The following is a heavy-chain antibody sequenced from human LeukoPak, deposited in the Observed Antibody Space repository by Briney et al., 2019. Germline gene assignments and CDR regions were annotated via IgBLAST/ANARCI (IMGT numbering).Heavy chain of an antibody. V-gene: IGHV3-23*01. CDR3: AKATYDFWSGYPSLVDY. J-gene: IGHJ4*02. CDR2: ISGSGGST. Sequence: GGSLRLSCAASGFTFSSYAMSWVRQAPGRGLEWVSAISGSGGSTYYADSVKGRFTISRDNSKNTLYLQMNSLRAEDTAVYYCAKATYDFWSGYPSLVDYWGQGTLVTVSS. D-gene: IGHD3-3*01. CDR1: GFTFSSYA.